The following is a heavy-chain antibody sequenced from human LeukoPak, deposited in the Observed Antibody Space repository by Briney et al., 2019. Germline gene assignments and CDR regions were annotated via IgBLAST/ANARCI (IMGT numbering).Heavy chain of an antibody. V-gene: IGHV3-11*01. CDR3: ARDKALHVVVTAIVDY. J-gene: IGHJ4*02. Sequence: KAGGSLRLSCAASGFTFSNAWMSWVRHAPGKGLEWVSYISGSGKTIYYADSVKGRFTISRDNTKNSLYLQMNSLGAEDTAVYYCARDKALHVVVTAIVDYWGQGTLVTVSS. CDR2: ISGSGKTI. CDR1: GFTFSNAW. D-gene: IGHD2-21*02.